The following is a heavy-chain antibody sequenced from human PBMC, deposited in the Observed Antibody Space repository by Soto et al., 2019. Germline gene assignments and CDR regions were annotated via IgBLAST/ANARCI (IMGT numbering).Heavy chain of an antibody. V-gene: IGHV1-58*01. J-gene: IGHJ4*02. Sequence: SVKVSCKASGFTFTSSAVQWVRQARGQRLEWIGWIVVGSGNTNYAQKFQERVTITRDMSTSTAYMELSSLRSEDTAVYYCAADQAVAGPFDYWGQGTLVTVSS. CDR2: IVVGSGNT. D-gene: IGHD6-19*01. CDR1: GFTFTSSA. CDR3: AADQAVAGPFDY.